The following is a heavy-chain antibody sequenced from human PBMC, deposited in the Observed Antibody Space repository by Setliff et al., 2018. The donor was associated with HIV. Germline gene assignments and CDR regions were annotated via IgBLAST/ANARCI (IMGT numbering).Heavy chain of an antibody. CDR1: GGSFSGYY. CDR3: ARAYFGSGIYY. Sequence: LTCAVYGGSFSGYYWSWIRQPPGKGLEWLGHIYSSGSTNYNPSLKSRVTISVDTSKNQFSLKLYSVTAADTAVYYCARAYFGSGIYYWGQGTLVTVSS. D-gene: IGHD3-10*01. V-gene: IGHV4-4*09. CDR2: IYSSGST. J-gene: IGHJ4*02.